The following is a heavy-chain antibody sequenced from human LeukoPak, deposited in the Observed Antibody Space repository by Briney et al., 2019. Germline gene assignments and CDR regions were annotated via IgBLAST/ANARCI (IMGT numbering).Heavy chain of an antibody. D-gene: IGHD2-2*01. J-gene: IGHJ4*02. CDR2: IYPGDSDT. Sequence: GESLKISCKGSGYSFTSYWIGWVRQMPGKGLEWMGIIYPGDSDTRYSPSFQGQVTISADKSISTAYLQWSSLKASDTAMHYCARHCSSTSCSGGHFDYWGQGTLVTVSS. CDR3: ARHCSSTSCSGGHFDY. V-gene: IGHV5-51*01. CDR1: GYSFTSYW.